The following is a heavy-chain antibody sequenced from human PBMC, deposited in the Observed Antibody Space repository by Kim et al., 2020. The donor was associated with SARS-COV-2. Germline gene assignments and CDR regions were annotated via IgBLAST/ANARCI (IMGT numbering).Heavy chain of an antibody. CDR1: GGSVSTGGYY. Sequence: SETLSLTCIVSGGSVSTGGYYSTWIRQHSGEGLEGIGSVYYGGSTYYNPSLMSRITISVDTSKNHFSLNLTSLTAADTAIYCCGRGWGTRGMDVWGQGTTVTVSS. V-gene: IGHV4-31*03. CDR3: GRGWGTRGMDV. D-gene: IGHD7-27*01. CDR2: VYYGGST. J-gene: IGHJ6*02.